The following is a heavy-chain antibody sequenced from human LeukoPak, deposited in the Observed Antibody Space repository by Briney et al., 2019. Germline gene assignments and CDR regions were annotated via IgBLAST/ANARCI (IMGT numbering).Heavy chain of an antibody. Sequence: GGSVRLSCAASGFTVSSNYMSWVRQAPGKGLEWVSVIYSGGRTYYADSVKGRFTISRDNSKNTLYLQMTSLRAEDTAVYYCASGTGILGALDAFDIWGQGTMVTVSS. CDR2: IYSGGRT. D-gene: IGHD1-26*01. J-gene: IGHJ3*02. CDR3: ASGTGILGALDAFDI. CDR1: GFTVSSNY. V-gene: IGHV3-53*01.